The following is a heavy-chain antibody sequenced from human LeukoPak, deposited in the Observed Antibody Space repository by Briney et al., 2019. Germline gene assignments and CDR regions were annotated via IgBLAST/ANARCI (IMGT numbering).Heavy chain of an antibody. D-gene: IGHD2-15*01. Sequence: SETLSLTCTVSGGSVSSYFWSWIRQSPGKGLEWIGYIYYSGNTNYNPSLKSRLTISVDTSKNQFSLKLTSVTAADTAVYYCARGGWSMDVWGKGTTVIVSS. CDR3: ARGGWSMDV. J-gene: IGHJ6*03. CDR1: GGSVSSYF. V-gene: IGHV4-59*02. CDR2: IYYSGNT.